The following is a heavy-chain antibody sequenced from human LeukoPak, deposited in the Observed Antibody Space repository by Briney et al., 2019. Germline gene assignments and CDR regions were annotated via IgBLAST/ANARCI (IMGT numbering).Heavy chain of an antibody. V-gene: IGHV3-33*01. J-gene: IGHJ4*02. D-gene: IGHD2-2*02. Sequence: GGSLRLSCAASGLTFSTYGMHWVRQAPGKGLEWVAVIWYDGGNRYYADSVKGRFTISRDNSKNTLYLQMNSLRAEDTAVYYCARGDCGGTSCHKYFDYWGQGTLVTVSS. CDR3: ARGDCGGTSCHKYFDY. CDR2: IWYDGGNR. CDR1: GLTFSTYG.